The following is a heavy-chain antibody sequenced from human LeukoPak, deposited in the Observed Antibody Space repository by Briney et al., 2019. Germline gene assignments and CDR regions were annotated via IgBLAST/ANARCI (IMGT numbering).Heavy chain of an antibody. CDR3: ASDVWGRGAFDI. V-gene: IGHV4-31*03. CDR1: GGSISSGGYY. Sequence: SETLSLTCTVSGGSISSGGYYWSWIRQHPGKGRERLGYIYDSGSTYYNPSLKSRVTISVDTSKNHFSLKLNSVTAADTAVYYCASDVWGRGAFDIWGQGTMVTVSS. J-gene: IGHJ3*02. D-gene: IGHD7-27*01. CDR2: IYDSGST.